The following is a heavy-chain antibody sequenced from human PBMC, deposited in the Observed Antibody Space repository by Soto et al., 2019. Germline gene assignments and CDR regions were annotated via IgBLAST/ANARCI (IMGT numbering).Heavy chain of an antibody. CDR1: GGTFSSYT. V-gene: IGHV1-69*02. Sequence: QVQLVQSGAEVKKPGSSVKVSCKASGGTFSSYTISWVRQAPGKGLEWMGRIIPILGIANYAQKFQGRVSITADKATNTAYMELSRLRSEDTDVYYCARGKNGDNSFDYWGQGTLFTVSS. CDR3: ARGKNGDNSFDY. J-gene: IGHJ4*02. D-gene: IGHD2-8*01. CDR2: IIPILGIA.